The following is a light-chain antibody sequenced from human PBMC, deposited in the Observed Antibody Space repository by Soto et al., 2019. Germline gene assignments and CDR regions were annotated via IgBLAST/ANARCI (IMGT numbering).Light chain of an antibody. Sequence: QAVVTQEPSLTVSPGGTVTLTCGSSTGAVTSGHYPYWFQQKPGQAPRTLIYDTSNKHSWTPARFSGSLLGGKAALTLSGAQPEDEAEYYCLLSYSGAWALVFGGGTKLTVL. J-gene: IGLJ2*01. CDR3: LLSYSGAWALV. CDR1: TGAVTSGHY. V-gene: IGLV7-46*01. CDR2: DTS.